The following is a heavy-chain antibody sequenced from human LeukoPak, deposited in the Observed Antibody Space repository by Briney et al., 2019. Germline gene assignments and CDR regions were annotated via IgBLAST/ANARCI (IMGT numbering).Heavy chain of an antibody. CDR3: ARDPSTVRQQLVRSLSAGPYYFDY. V-gene: IGHV1-2*02. Sequence: ASVKVSCKASGYTFTGYYMHWVRQAPGQGLEWMGWINPNSGGTNYAQKFQGRVTMTRDMSTSTVYMELNSLRSEDTAVYYCARDPSTVRQQLVRSLSAGPYYFDYWGQGTLVTVSS. J-gene: IGHJ4*02. CDR2: INPNSGGT. D-gene: IGHD6-13*01. CDR1: GYTFTGYY.